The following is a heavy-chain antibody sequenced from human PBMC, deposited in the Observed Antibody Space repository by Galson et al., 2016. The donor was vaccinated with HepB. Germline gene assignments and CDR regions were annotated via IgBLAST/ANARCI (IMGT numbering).Heavy chain of an antibody. CDR1: GFVFSNFG. D-gene: IGHD1-1*01. J-gene: IGHJ4*02. Sequence: SLRFSCAASGFVFSNFGLSWVRQAPGKGLEWVASISTRRTTHYSDSVQGRFTISRDNSNNTLYLQMNGLRAEDTAVYYCAKERLVRRIFDHWGQGTLLTVSS. CDR2: ISTRRTT. V-gene: IGHV3-23*01. CDR3: AKERLVRRIFDH.